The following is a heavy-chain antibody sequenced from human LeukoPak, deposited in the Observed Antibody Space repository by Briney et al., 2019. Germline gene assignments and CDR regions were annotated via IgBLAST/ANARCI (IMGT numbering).Heavy chain of an antibody. Sequence: PGGSLRLSCAASGFTFSSCEMNWVRQAPGKGLEWVSYSSSGGSAIYYADSVKGRFTISRDNAKNSLYLQMNSLRAEDTAVYYCVRDPSVAGDDSWGQGTLVTVSS. CDR2: SSSGGSAI. D-gene: IGHD6-19*01. J-gene: IGHJ4*02. CDR3: VRDPSVAGDDS. V-gene: IGHV3-48*03. CDR1: GFTFSSCE.